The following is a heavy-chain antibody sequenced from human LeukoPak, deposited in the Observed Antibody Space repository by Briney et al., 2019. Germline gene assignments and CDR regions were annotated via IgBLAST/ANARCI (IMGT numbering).Heavy chain of an antibody. V-gene: IGHV1-18*01. D-gene: IGHD3-9*01. CDR1: GYTFTSYG. Sequence: ASVKVTCKASGYTFTSYGISWVRQAPGQGLEWMGWISAYNGNTNYAQKLQGRVTMTTDTSTSTAYMELRGLRSDDTAVYYCARAYDILTGLFGFDPWGQGTLVTVSS. CDR3: ARAYDILTGLFGFDP. CDR2: ISAYNGNT. J-gene: IGHJ5*02.